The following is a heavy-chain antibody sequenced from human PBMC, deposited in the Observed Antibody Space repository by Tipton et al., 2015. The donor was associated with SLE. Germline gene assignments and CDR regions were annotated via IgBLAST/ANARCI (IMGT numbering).Heavy chain of an antibody. CDR2: ANRNEGT. CDR1: GASTNTKY. V-gene: IGHV4-59*12. CDR3: ARTAGRSVKLWYFDL. J-gene: IGHJ2*01. D-gene: IGHD5-18*01. Sequence: TLSFTCTVSGASTNTKYWTWIRQSPGKGLEWIGYANRNEGTKIKSSLERRVTISLDTSRSQFSLKLSSVTDVDTAVYYCARTAGRSVKLWYFDLWGRGTLVTVSS.